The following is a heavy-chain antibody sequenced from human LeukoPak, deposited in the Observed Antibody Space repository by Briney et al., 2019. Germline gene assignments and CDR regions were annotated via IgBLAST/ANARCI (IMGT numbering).Heavy chain of an antibody. D-gene: IGHD3-22*01. J-gene: IGHJ4*02. CDR2: IYYSGST. Sequence: SETLSLTCSVSGGSISVYYWSWIRQPPGKGLEWIGYIYYSGSTNYNPSLKSRVTISVDTSKNQFSLKLSSVTAADTAVYYCARDRYYDSSGYPLDYWGQGTLVTVSS. CDR3: ARDRYYDSSGYPLDY. V-gene: IGHV4-59*12. CDR1: GGSISVYY.